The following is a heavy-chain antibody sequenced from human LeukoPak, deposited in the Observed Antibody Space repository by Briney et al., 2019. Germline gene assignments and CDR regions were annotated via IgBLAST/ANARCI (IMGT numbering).Heavy chain of an antibody. CDR3: AKTGGNPRVGWFDP. Sequence: GGSLRLSCAASGFTFSSYWMNWVRQAPGKGLEWVSYISTIISTTYYADSVKGRFTISGDNAKNSLYLQMNSLRAEDTAVYYCAKTGGNPRVGWFDPWGQGTLVTVSS. CDR2: ISTIISTT. V-gene: IGHV3-48*04. CDR1: GFTFSSYW. D-gene: IGHD4-23*01. J-gene: IGHJ5*02.